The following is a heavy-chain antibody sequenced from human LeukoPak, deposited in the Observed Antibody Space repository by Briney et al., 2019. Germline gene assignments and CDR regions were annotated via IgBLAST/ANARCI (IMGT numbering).Heavy chain of an antibody. CDR2: ISGSGGST. J-gene: IGHJ5*02. Sequence: GGSLRLSCAASGFPFSSYAMSWVRQAPGKGLEWVSAISGSGGSTYYADSVKGRFTISRDNSKNTLYLQMNSLRAEDTAVYYCAKDQRKVIMIGPFDPWGQGTLVTVSS. CDR1: GFPFSSYA. D-gene: IGHD3-16*01. V-gene: IGHV3-23*01. CDR3: AKDQRKVIMIGPFDP.